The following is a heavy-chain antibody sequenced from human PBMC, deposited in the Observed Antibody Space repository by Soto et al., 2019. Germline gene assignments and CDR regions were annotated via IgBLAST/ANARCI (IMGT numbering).Heavy chain of an antibody. J-gene: IGHJ4*02. V-gene: IGHV1-18*04. D-gene: IGHD6-19*01. CDR2: ISTYNGNT. CDR1: GYTFTNYG. Sequence: QVQLVQSGAEVKKPGASVRVSCKASGYTFTNYGISWLRQAPGQGLEWMGWISTYNGNTNYAPKVQGRGTMTRDTSTSTAYMDLRSLSSDDTAVYFCARVHSITVAGLGYWGQGTLVTVSS. CDR3: ARVHSITVAGLGY.